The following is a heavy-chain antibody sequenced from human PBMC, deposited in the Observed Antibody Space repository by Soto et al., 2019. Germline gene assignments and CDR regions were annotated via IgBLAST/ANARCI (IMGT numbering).Heavy chain of an antibody. J-gene: IGHJ4*02. Sequence: QVQLVQSGAEVKKPGASVKVSCKASGYTFTGYYMHWVRQDPGQGLEWMGWINPNSGGTNYAQKFQGWVTMTRDTSISTAYMELSRLRSDDTAVYYCARDDCSGGSCHYYWGQGTLVTVSS. D-gene: IGHD2-15*01. CDR3: ARDDCSGGSCHYY. V-gene: IGHV1-2*04. CDR2: INPNSGGT. CDR1: GYTFTGYY.